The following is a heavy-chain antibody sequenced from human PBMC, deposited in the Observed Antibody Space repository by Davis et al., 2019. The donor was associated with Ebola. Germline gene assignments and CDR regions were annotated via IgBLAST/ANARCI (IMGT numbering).Heavy chain of an antibody. Sequence: ASVKVSCKASGYTFTSYDINWVRQATGQGLEWMGWMNPNSGNTGYAQKFQGRVTMTRNTSISTAYMELSSLRSEDTAVYYCARRYYYDSSGYFDAFDIWGQGTMVTVSS. CDR2: MNPNSGNT. J-gene: IGHJ3*02. D-gene: IGHD3-22*01. CDR3: ARRYYYDSSGYFDAFDI. CDR1: GYTFTSYD. V-gene: IGHV1-8*01.